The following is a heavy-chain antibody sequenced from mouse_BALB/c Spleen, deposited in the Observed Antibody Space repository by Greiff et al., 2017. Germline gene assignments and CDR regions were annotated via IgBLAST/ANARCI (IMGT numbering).Heavy chain of an antibody. CDR2: ISSGGSYT. Sequence: EVMLVESGGGLVKPGGSLKLSCAASGFTFSSYTMSWVRQTPEKRLEWVATISSGGSYTYYPDSVKGRFTISRDNAKNTLYLQKSSLKSEDTAMYYCARDFPFDVWGAGTTVTVSS. J-gene: IGHJ1*01. CDR3: ARDFPFDV. CDR1: GFTFSSYT. V-gene: IGHV5-6-4*01.